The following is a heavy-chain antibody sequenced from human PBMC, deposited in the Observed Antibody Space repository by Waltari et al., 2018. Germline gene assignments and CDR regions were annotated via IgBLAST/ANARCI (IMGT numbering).Heavy chain of an antibody. CDR2: VNQSGHT. J-gene: IGHJ6*02. V-gene: IGHV4-34*01. CDR3: ARGRGWEDLVAGDYYYGMDV. Sequence: QLHLQQWGAGLLRPSETLSLTCGVDGGSFTGHYWSWIRQTPGKGLEWIGEVNQSGHTNYNPHLTSRVTISVDTSKSQFFLTLISVTAADTAVYYCARGRGWEDLVAGDYYYGMDVWGQGTTVTVSS. CDR1: GGSFTGHY. D-gene: IGHD6-19*01.